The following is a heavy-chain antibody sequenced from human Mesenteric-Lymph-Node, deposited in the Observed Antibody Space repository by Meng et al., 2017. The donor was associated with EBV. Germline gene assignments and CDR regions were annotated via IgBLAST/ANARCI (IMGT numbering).Heavy chain of an antibody. D-gene: IGHD6-13*01. V-gene: IGHV4-4*02. CDR3: ARLPPTTGYGTARSY. J-gene: IGHJ4*02. CDR1: GGDISSSSW. CDR2: IYHSSGTT. Sequence: GQLQESGPGLVKPSGNLSLPCSVSGGDISSSSWWSWVRQPPGKGLEWLGEIYHSSGTTNYNPSLKSRVTISLDKSKNQFSLNLSSVTAADTAVYYCARLPPTTGYGTARSYWGQGTLVTVSS.